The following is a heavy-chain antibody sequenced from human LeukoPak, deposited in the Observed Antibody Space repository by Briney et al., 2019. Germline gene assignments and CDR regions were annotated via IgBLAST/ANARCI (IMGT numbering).Heavy chain of an antibody. CDR1: GFTLSSYS. J-gene: IGHJ4*02. CDR3: ATDRHWAFDY. Sequence: GSLRLSCAASGFTLSSYSMNWVRQAPGKGLEWVSYITGSSSTISYADSVKGRFTISRDNARNSLYLQMTSLRAEDTAVYYCATDRHWAFDYWGQGTLVTVSS. V-gene: IGHV3-48*01. D-gene: IGHD3-16*01. CDR2: ITGSSSTI.